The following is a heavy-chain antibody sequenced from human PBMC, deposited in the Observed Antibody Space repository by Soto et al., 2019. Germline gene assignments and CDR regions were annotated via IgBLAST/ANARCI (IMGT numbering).Heavy chain of an antibody. Sequence: PSETLSLTCAVYGGSFSCYYWIWIRQPPGKGLEWIGYISYSGSTTYNPSLKSRITLSVDTSKNQFSLRVASVTAADTAVYYCARGHRAMEYYYYYGMDVWGQGTTVTVSS. J-gene: IGHJ6*02. CDR1: GGSFSCYY. V-gene: IGHV4-59*01. D-gene: IGHD5-18*01. CDR3: ARGHRAMEYYYYYGMDV. CDR2: ISYSGST.